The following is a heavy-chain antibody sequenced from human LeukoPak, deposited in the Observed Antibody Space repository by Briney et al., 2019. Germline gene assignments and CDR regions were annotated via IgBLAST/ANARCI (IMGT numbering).Heavy chain of an antibody. CDR3: ATHSYYYGSGSYPHYLDY. CDR1: GFIFEDNG. J-gene: IGHJ4*02. V-gene: IGHV3-20*04. Sequence: GGSLRLSCAASGFIFEDNGMSWVRQGPGKGLEWVSGINWNGETTGYVDSVKGRFTISRDNAKNPLYLQMNSLRAEDTALYYCATHSYYYGSGSYPHYLDYWGQGTLVTVSS. CDR2: INWNGETT. D-gene: IGHD3-10*01.